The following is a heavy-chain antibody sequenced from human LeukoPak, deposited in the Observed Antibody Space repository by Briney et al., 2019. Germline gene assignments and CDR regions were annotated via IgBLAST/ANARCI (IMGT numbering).Heavy chain of an antibody. D-gene: IGHD3-9*01. CDR1: GFTFSSYA. J-gene: IGHJ4*02. CDR2: ISYDGSNK. Sequence: GGSLRLSCAASGFTFSSYAMHWVRQAPGKGLEWVAVISYDGSNKYYADSVKGRFTISRDNSKNTLYLQMNSLRAEDTAVYYCARDRGVRYFDWLPDYWGQGTLVTVSS. V-gene: IGHV3-30*04. CDR3: ARDRGVRYFDWLPDY.